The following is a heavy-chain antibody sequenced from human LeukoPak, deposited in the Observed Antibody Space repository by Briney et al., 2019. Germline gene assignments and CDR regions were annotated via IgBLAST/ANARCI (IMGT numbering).Heavy chain of an antibody. Sequence: GGSLRLSCAASGFTFSNYWMHWVRQAPGEALMWVSRIKSDGSSTTYVDSVKGRFTISRDNAKSTLYLQMNSLRAEDTAVYYCSRDSLSSCGGDCYSGLDVWGQGTTVTVSS. CDR2: IKSDGSST. CDR3: SRDSLSSCGGDCYSGLDV. CDR1: GFTFSNYW. J-gene: IGHJ6*02. D-gene: IGHD2-21*02. V-gene: IGHV3-74*01.